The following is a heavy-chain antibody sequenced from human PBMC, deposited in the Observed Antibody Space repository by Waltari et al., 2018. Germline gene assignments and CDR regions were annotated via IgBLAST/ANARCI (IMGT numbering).Heavy chain of an antibody. CDR1: GFTFSSYA. V-gene: IGHV3-30-3*01. CDR2: ISYDGSNK. CDR3: ARDSILWFREPRGYFDY. D-gene: IGHD3-10*01. J-gene: IGHJ4*02. Sequence: VQLVESGGGLVQPGGSLRLSCAASGFTFSSYAMHWVRQAPGKGLEWVAVISYDGSNKYYADSVKGRFTISRDNSKNTLYLQMNSLRAEDTAVYYCARDSILWFREPRGYFDYWGQGTLVTISS.